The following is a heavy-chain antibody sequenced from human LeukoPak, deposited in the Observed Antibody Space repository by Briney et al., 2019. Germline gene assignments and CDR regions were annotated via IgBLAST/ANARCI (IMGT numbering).Heavy chain of an antibody. Sequence: GASVKVSCKASGGTFSSYAISWVRQAPGQGLEWMGRIIPTFGTANYAQKFQGRVTITTDESTSTAYMELSSLRSEDTAVYYCARESGITIFGVVIDNNWFDPWGQGTLVTVSS. V-gene: IGHV1-69*05. D-gene: IGHD3-3*01. CDR2: IIPTFGTA. CDR1: GGTFSSYA. CDR3: ARESGITIFGVVIDNNWFDP. J-gene: IGHJ5*02.